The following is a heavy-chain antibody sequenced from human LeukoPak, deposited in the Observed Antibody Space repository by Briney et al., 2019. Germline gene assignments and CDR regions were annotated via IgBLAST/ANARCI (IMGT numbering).Heavy chain of an antibody. CDR1: GFTFSSNA. V-gene: IGHV3-23*01. CDR2: ISGSGGIT. D-gene: IGHD4-17*01. Sequence: GGSLRLSCAASGFTFSSNAMAWVRQAPGKGLEWVSAISGSGGITAYVDSVKGRFTISRDNSKNTLYLQMTILSAEDTAIYHCARLSTATTNLDYWGQGTLVSVSS. CDR3: ARLSTATTNLDY. J-gene: IGHJ4*02.